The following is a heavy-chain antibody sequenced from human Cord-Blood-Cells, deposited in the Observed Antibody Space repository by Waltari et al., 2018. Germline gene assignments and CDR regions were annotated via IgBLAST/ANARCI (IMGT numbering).Heavy chain of an antibody. J-gene: IGHJ3*02. Sequence: QVQLVESGGGVVQPGRSLSFSWAASGFTFSSYAMHWVPQAPGKGLEWVAVISYDGSNKYYADSVKGRFTISRDNSKNTLYLQMNSLRAEDTAVYYCARDNWGSGRAFDIWGQGTMVTVFS. D-gene: IGHD7-27*01. CDR2: ISYDGSNK. CDR3: ARDNWGSGRAFDI. CDR1: GFTFSSYA. V-gene: IGHV3-30-3*01.